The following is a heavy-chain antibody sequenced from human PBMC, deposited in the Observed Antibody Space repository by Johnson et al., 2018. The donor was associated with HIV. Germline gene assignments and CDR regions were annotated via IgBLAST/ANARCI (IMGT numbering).Heavy chain of an antibody. CDR3: ARVRAGRENAFDI. V-gene: IGHV3-74*02. Sequence: VQLVESGGGLVQPGGSLRLSCAASGFTFSNYWMHWVRQAPGKGLVWVSRVNRDGSSLHYEDSVKGRFTISKDNSKNTLSLQMNSPRVDDTAIYYCARVRAGRENAFDIWGQGTMVTVSS. CDR2: VNRDGSSL. CDR1: GFTFSNYW. J-gene: IGHJ3*02. D-gene: IGHD1-26*01.